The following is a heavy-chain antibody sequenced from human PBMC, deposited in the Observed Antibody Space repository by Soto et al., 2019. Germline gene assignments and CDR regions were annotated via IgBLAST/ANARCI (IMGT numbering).Heavy chain of an antibody. D-gene: IGHD6-6*01. Sequence: SVKVSCKASGGTFSSYAISWVRQAPGQGLEWMGGIIPIFGTANYAQKFQGRVTITADESTSTAYMELSSLRSEDTAVYYCARASGYSSSSYPTYYYSGMDVWGQGTRVTFSS. J-gene: IGHJ6*02. CDR3: ARASGYSSSSYPTYYYSGMDV. CDR2: IIPIFGTA. CDR1: GGTFSSYA. V-gene: IGHV1-69*13.